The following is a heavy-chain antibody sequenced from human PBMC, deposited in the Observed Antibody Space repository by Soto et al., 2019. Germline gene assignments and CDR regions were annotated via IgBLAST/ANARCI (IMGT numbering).Heavy chain of an antibody. CDR1: GGTFSSYT. V-gene: IGHV1-69*02. D-gene: IGHD2-15*01. Sequence: ASVKVSCKASGGTFSSYTISWVRQAPGQGLEWMGRIILILGIANYAQKFQGRVTITADKSTSTAYMELSSLRSEDTAVYYCATYCSGGSCSYWGQGTLVTVSS. CDR2: IILILGIA. J-gene: IGHJ4*02. CDR3: ATYCSGGSCSY.